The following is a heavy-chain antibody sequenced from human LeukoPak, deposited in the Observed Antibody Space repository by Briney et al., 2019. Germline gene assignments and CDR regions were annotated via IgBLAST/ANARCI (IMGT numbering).Heavy chain of an antibody. J-gene: IGHJ4*02. Sequence: ASVKVSCKASGGTFSSYAISWVRQAPGQGLEWMGGIIPIFGTANYAQKFEGRVTITTDESTSTAYMWLSSLRSEDTAVYYCARVSLKGSTEYDYWGQGTLVTVSS. CDR1: GGTFSSYA. D-gene: IGHD2-15*01. V-gene: IGHV1-69*05. CDR3: ARVSLKGSTEYDY. CDR2: IIPIFGTA.